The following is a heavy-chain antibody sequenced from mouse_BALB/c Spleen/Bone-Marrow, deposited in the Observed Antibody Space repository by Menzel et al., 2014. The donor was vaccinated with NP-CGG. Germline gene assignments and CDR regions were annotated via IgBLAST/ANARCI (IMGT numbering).Heavy chain of an antibody. CDR3: AGRKTGYSFEY. Sequence: VQLQQSGPELVKPGASVKISCKAAGYAFSSSWMNWVLQRPGQGLEWIGRIYPGDGDTKYNGKFKGKATLTADKSSSTACMQLSSLTSVDSAVYFCAGRKTGYSFEYWGQGTPLKVSS. J-gene: IGHJ2*01. D-gene: IGHD4-1*01. CDR2: IYPGDGDT. CDR1: GYAFSSSW. V-gene: IGHV1-82*01.